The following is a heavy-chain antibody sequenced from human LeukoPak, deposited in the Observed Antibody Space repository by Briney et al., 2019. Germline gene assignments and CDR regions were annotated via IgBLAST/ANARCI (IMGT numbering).Heavy chain of an antibody. CDR1: GGSTSSNNW. J-gene: IGHJ4*02. CDR3: ARYNDLSNSGNHFDY. D-gene: IGHD2/OR15-2a*01. CDR2: IYLRGST. V-gene: IGHV4-4*02. Sequence: SETLSLTCAVSGGSTSSNNWWSWVRQPPGKGLEWSGEIYLRGSTNYNPSLMSLVTISPEKYKSLLPLTLSSVTAAETAVYYCARYNDLSNSGNHFDYWGQGTLVTVSS.